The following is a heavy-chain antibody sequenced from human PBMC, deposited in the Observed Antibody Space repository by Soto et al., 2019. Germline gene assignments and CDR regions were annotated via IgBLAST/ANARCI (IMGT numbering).Heavy chain of an antibody. J-gene: IGHJ5*02. D-gene: IGHD2-21*01. CDR2: ITYSGST. CDR3: AREDWADKAQFDP. V-gene: IGHV4-31*03. Sequence: SETLSLTCIVSGGSLSSGDYYWSWLRQHTGKGLEWIGYITYSGSTYYNPSLKSRVTISIDTSNNQFSLKLNSVTAADTAVYYCAREDWADKAQFDPWGQGTLVTVSS. CDR1: GGSLSSGDYY.